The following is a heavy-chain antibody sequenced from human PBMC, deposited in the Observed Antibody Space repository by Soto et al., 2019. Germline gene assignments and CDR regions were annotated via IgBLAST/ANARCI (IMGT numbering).Heavy chain of an antibody. CDR2: INPSGGST. D-gene: IGHD6-6*01. V-gene: IGHV1-46*01. J-gene: IGHJ4*02. CDR1: GYTFTSYY. CDR3: AKRSSSSTFDY. Sequence: ASVKVSCKASGYTFTSYYMHWVRQAPGQGLEWMGIINPSGGSTSYAQKFQGRVTMTRDTSTSTVYMELSSLRAEDTAVYYCAKRSSSSTFDYWGQGTLVTVSS.